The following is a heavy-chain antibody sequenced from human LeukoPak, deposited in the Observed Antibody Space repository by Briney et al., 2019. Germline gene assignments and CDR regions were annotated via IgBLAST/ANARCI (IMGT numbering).Heavy chain of an antibody. CDR2: ISYEGSNK. J-gene: IGHJ4*02. Sequence: PGSSLRLSCAASGFTLSIYAMHGVREAPGKGLEGVEVISYEGSNKHYGDSEKGRFTISRDNSKNTLYLHMNSLSGEDTAVYYCARDEWYQRLFRFDYWGQGTLVTVSS. V-gene: IGHV3-30*04. CDR1: GFTLSIYA. CDR3: ARDEWYQRLFRFDY. D-gene: IGHD2-2*01.